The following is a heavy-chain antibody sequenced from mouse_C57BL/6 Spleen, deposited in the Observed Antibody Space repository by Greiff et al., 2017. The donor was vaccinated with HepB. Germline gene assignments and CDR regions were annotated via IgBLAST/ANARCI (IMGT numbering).Heavy chain of an antibody. Sequence: EVQLQQSGPVLVKPGASVKMSCKASGYTFTDYYMNWVKQSHGKSLEWIGVINPYNGGTSYNQKFKGKATLTVDKSSSTAYMELNSLTSEDSAVYYCELNYDYDIAWFDYWGQGTLVTVSA. J-gene: IGHJ3*01. CDR3: ELNYDYDIAWFDY. V-gene: IGHV1-19*01. CDR1: GYTFTDYY. D-gene: IGHD2-4*01. CDR2: INPYNGGT.